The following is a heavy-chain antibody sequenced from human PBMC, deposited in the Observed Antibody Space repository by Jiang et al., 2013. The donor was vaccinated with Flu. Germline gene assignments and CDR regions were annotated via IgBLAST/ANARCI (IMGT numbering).Heavy chain of an antibody. CDR2: IYYSGGT. CDR3: ARGSKGYYYGMDV. D-gene: IGHD2-2*01. J-gene: IGHJ6*02. V-gene: IGHV4-59*01. CDR1: GGSTSGTC. Sequence: GPGLVKPSETLSLTCTLPGGSTSGTCWSWIRQFPGGGLEWIGYIYYSGGTNYNPSLKSRVTISIDTSKNQFSLKLRSVTAADTAVYYCARGSKGYYYGMDVWGQ.